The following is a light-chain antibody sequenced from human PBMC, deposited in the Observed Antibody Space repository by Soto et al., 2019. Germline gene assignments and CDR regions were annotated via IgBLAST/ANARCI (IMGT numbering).Light chain of an antibody. CDR3: GTWDSSLSAMI. CDR2: DNN. J-gene: IGLJ2*01. V-gene: IGLV1-51*01. CDR1: TSNIGNNY. Sequence: QSVLTQPPSVSAAPGQKVIISCSGSTSNIGNNYVSWYQQVPGTAPKLLIYDNNKRPSGIPDRFSGSKSGTSATLGITGLQTGDEADYYCGTWDSSLSAMIFGGGTKLTVL.